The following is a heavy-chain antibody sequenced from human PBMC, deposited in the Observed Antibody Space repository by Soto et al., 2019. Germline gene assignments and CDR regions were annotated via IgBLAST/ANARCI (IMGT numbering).Heavy chain of an antibody. CDR1: GFTFSSYW. J-gene: IGHJ4*02. D-gene: IGHD3-22*01. CDR2: IKQDGSEK. Sequence: LRLSCAASGFTFSSYWMSWVRQAPGKGLEWVANIKQDGSEKYYVDSVKGRFTISRDNAKNSLYLQMNSLRAEDTAVYYCARDAYYYGSSGYLLRGQGILVSVSS. CDR3: ARDAYYYGSSGYLL. V-gene: IGHV3-7*03.